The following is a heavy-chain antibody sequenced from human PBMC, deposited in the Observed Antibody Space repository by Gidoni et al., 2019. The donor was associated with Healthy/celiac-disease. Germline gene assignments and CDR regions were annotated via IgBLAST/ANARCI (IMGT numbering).Heavy chain of an antibody. CDR3: ATSQKYSSSSVY. CDR2: INHSGST. D-gene: IGHD6-6*01. Sequence: QVQLQQWGAGLLKPSETLSLTCAVYGGSFSGYYWSWIRQPPGKGLEWIGEINHSGSTNYNPSLKSRVTISVDTSKNQFSLKLSSVTAADTTVYYCATSQKYSSSSVYWGQGTLVTVSS. CDR1: GGSFSGYY. J-gene: IGHJ4*02. V-gene: IGHV4-34*01.